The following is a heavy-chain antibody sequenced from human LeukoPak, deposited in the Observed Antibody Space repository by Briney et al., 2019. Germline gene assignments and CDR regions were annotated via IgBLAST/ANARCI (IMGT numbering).Heavy chain of an antibody. D-gene: IGHD3-3*02. CDR3: ARGINAYYYMDV. J-gene: IGHJ6*03. Sequence: PSETLSLTCTVSGGSISSSSYYWGWIRQPPGKGLEWIGSIYYSGSTYYNPSLKSRVTISVDTSKNQFSLKLSSVTAADTAVYYCARGINAYYYMDVWGKGTTVTVSS. CDR2: IYYSGST. CDR1: GGSISSSSYY. V-gene: IGHV4-39*01.